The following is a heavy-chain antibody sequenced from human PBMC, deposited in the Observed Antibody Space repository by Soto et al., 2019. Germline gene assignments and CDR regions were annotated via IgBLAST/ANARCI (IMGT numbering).Heavy chain of an antibody. Sequence: ASVKVSCKASGYTFTSYYMHWVRQAPGQGLEWMGIINPSGGSTSYAQKFQGRVTMTRDTSTSTVYMELSSLRSDDTAVYYCATTVTQDAFDIWGQGTMVTVSS. CDR1: GYTFTSYY. CDR2: INPSGGST. CDR3: ATTVTQDAFDI. J-gene: IGHJ3*02. V-gene: IGHV1-46*01. D-gene: IGHD4-17*01.